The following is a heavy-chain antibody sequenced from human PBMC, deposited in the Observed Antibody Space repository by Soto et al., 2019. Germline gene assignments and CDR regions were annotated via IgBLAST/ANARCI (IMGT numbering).Heavy chain of an antibody. CDR1: GFTFSSYW. V-gene: IGHV3-74*01. CDR3: ARAYDYYGMDV. J-gene: IGHJ6*02. D-gene: IGHD2-2*01. Sequence: GGSLRLSCAASGFTFSSYWMHWVRQAPGKGLVWVSRINSDGSSTSYADSVKGRFTISRDNAKNTLYLQMNSLRAEDTAVYYCARAYDYYGMDVWGQGTTVTVSS. CDR2: INSDGSST.